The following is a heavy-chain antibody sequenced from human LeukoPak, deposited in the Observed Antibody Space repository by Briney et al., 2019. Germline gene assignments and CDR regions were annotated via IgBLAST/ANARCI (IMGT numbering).Heavy chain of an antibody. V-gene: IGHV4-4*07. D-gene: IGHD1-26*01. Sequence: SETLSLTWTVSGGSITRYYWSWSRQPAGKGLEWIGRIYTSGSTNYNPSLKSRVTMSVDTSKNQFSLELSSVTAADTAVYYCARAVGATAPHDTFDIWGQGTMVTVSS. J-gene: IGHJ3*02. CDR1: GGSITRYY. CDR3: ARAVGATAPHDTFDI. CDR2: IYTSGST.